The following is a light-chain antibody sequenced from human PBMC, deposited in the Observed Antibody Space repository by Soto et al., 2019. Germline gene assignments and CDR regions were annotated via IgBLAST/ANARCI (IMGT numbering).Light chain of an antibody. CDR2: DTH. Sequence: QAVVTQEPSLTVSPGGTVTLTCGSLTGPVVNGLYPYWVQQRPGQVPKTLIFDTHNRHSWTPARFSGSLLGGKAALTLSGAQPEDEAVYYCSLAFGGSSGGYWVFGEGTKLTVL. J-gene: IGLJ3*02. CDR1: TGPVVNGLY. V-gene: IGLV7-46*01. CDR3: SLAFGGSSGGYWV.